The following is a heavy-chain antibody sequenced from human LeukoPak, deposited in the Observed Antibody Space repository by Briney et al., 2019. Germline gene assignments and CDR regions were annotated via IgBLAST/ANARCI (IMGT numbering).Heavy chain of an antibody. J-gene: IGHJ4*02. CDR1: GFTFSNYW. CDR3: ARAYYYDSRNYYNPTSSFDH. Sequence: PGGSLRLSCEASGFTFSNYWMSWVRHAPGKGLEWVANINQDGSEKYFVDSVKGRFTISRDNAKNSLYLQMNSLRAEDTAVYYCARAYYYDSRNYYNPTSSFDHWGQGTLVTVAS. D-gene: IGHD3-10*01. V-gene: IGHV3-7*04. CDR2: INQDGSEK.